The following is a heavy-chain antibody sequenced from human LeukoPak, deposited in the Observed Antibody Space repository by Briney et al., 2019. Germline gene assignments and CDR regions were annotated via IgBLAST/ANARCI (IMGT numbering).Heavy chain of an antibody. CDR2: INHSGST. D-gene: IGHD2-2*01. J-gene: IGHJ4*02. CDR1: SGSFSGYY. V-gene: IGHV4-34*01. Sequence: SETLSLTCAVYSGSFSGYYWSWIRQPPGKGLEWIGEINHSGSTNYNPSLKSRVTISVDTSVNQFSLRLSSVTAADTAVYYCARKGARRSNSWYDWGQGNLVTVSS. CDR3: ARKGARRSNSWYD.